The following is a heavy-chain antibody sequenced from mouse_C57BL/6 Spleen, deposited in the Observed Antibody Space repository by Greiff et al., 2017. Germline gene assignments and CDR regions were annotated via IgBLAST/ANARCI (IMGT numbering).Heavy chain of an antibody. CDR3: AFHYYGSSYNYAMDY. J-gene: IGHJ4*01. Sequence: VQVVESGPGLVAPSQSLSITCTVSGFSLTSYAISWVRQPPGKGLEWLGVIWTGGGTNYNSALKSRLSISKDNSKSQVFLKMNSLQTDDTARYYCAFHYYGSSYNYAMDYWGQGTSVTVSS. CDR1: GFSLTSYA. D-gene: IGHD1-1*01. CDR2: IWTGGGT. V-gene: IGHV2-9-1*01.